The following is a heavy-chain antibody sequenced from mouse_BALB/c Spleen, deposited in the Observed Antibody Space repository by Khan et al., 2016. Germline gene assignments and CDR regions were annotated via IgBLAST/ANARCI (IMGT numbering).Heavy chain of an antibody. CDR2: INPYNGDT. D-gene: IGHD1-1*01. Sequence: VQLQQSGPELVKPGASVKISCKASGYSFIGYFMNWVMQSHGKSLEWIGRINPYNGDTFYNQKFKGKATLTVDKSSSTAHMELRSLASEDSAVYYCARDYGSPRGAMDYWGQRTSVTVSS. CDR3: ARDYGSPRGAMDY. CDR1: GYSFIGYF. V-gene: IGHV1-20*02. J-gene: IGHJ4*01.